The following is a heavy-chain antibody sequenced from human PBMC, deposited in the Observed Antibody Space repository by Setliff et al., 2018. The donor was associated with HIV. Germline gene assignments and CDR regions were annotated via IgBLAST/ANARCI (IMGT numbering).Heavy chain of an antibody. D-gene: IGHD2-21*02. CDR2: THYSGSS. CDR1: GGFISNHY. V-gene: IGHV4-59*11. Sequence: TSETLSLTCTISGGFISNHYWNWIWQPPGKGLEWIGSTHYSGSSYYSPSLKSRVTISLDTSKNQFSLKLSSMTAADTAVYYCARDVGLCGVDCWPYFYFDLWGRGNLVTVSS. CDR3: ARDVGLCGVDCWPYFYFDL. J-gene: IGHJ2*01.